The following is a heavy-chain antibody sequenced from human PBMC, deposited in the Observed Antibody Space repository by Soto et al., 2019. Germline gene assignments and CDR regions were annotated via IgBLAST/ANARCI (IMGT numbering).Heavy chain of an antibody. CDR1: GFTFSDYY. V-gene: IGHV3-11*01. D-gene: IGHD6-6*01. Sequence: XGSLRLSCAASGFTFSDYYMNWIRQAPGKGLEWVSYIIGGAITIYYADSVKGRFTISRDNAKNSLYLQMNSLRAEDTAVYYCAGQYSSSSVEFWGQGTPVTVSS. J-gene: IGHJ4*02. CDR3: AGQYSSSSVEF. CDR2: IIGGAITI.